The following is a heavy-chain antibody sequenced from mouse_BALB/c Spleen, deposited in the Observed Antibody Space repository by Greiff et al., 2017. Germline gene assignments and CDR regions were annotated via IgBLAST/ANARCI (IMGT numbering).Heavy chain of an antibody. V-gene: IGHV7-1*02. J-gene: IGHJ4*01. CDR2: SRNKANDYTT. Sequence: EVNLVESGGGLVQPGGSLRLSCATSGFTFSDFYMEWVRQPPGKRLEWIAASRNKANDYTTEYSASVKGRFIVSRDTSQSILYLQMNALRAEDTAIYYCARDAITTVVDYAMDYWGQGTSVTVSS. CDR3: ARDAITTVVDYAMDY. D-gene: IGHD1-1*01. CDR1: GFTFSDFY.